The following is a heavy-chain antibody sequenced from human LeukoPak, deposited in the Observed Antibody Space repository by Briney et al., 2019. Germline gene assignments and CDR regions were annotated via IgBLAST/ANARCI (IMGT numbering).Heavy chain of an antibody. CDR3: ARVGDVSGWPEYFQH. V-gene: IGHV4-59*01. D-gene: IGHD6-19*01. J-gene: IGHJ1*01. Sequence: SETLSLTCSVSDGSISNYYWSWIRQPPGKGLEWIGYIDYSGSTNYNPSLKSRVTISVDTSKNHFSLRLSSVTAADTAVYYCARVGDVSGWPEYFQHWGQGTLVTVSS. CDR1: DGSISNYY. CDR2: IDYSGST.